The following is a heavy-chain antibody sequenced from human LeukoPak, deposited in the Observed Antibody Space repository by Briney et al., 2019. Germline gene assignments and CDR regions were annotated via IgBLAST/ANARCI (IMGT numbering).Heavy chain of an antibody. V-gene: IGHV4-59*01. J-gene: IGHJ3*02. D-gene: IGHD6-13*01. Sequence: PSETLSLTCTVSGGSISSYYWSWIRQPPGKGLEWIGYIYYSGSTNYNPSLKSRVTISVDTSKNQFSLELSSVTAADTAVYYCARVIAAAAPGNDAFDIWGQGTMVTASS. CDR2: IYYSGST. CDR1: GGSISSYY. CDR3: ARVIAAAAPGNDAFDI.